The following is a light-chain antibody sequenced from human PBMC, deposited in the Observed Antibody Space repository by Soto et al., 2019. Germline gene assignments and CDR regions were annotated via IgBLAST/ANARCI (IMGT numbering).Light chain of an antibody. CDR1: QTIDSY. CDR3: QQRSNWPPTWT. V-gene: IGKV3-11*01. CDR2: EAS. Sequence: EIVLTQSPATLSLSPGERATLSCRASQTIDSYLAWYQQKPGQAPRLLIYEASNRATGIPARFSGSGSGTDFTLTISSLEPEDFAVYSCQQRSNWPPTWTFGQGTRVEIK. J-gene: IGKJ1*01.